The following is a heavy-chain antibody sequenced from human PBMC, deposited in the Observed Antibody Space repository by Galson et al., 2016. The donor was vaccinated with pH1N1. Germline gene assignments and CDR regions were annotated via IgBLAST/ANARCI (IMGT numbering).Heavy chain of an antibody. CDR3: AKDWGWQLVTSPFDY. CDR1: GVIFMSFG. J-gene: IGHJ4*02. V-gene: IGHV1-69*06. Sequence: SVKVSCKASGVIFMSFGISWVRQAPGQGLEWMGGITPMFGTTKYAQKFQGRVTITADKSTSTGYMELNSLKYEDTAAYYCAKDWGWQLVTSPFDYWGQGTLVIVAS. CDR2: ITPMFGTT. D-gene: IGHD6-6*01.